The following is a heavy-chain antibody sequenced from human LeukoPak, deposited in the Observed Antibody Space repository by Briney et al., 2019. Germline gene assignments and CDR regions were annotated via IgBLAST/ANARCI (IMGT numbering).Heavy chain of an antibody. CDR1: GVTVSSND. CDR3: ARSPGPYYYDSSSLGSFDY. CDR2: ISSSGSTI. J-gene: IGHJ4*02. V-gene: IGHV3-48*03. D-gene: IGHD3-22*01. Sequence: GGSLRLSCADSGVTVSSNDMSWVRAAPGKGLERVSYISSSGSTIYYAHSVKGRFTISRDNAKNKLNLQMNILRAEDTDVYYCARSPGPYYYDSSSLGSFDYWGQGTLVTVTS.